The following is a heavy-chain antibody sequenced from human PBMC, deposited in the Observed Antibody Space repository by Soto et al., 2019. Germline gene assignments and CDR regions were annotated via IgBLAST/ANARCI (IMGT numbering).Heavy chain of an antibody. D-gene: IGHD3-10*01. V-gene: IGHV1-18*01. CDR2: ISTDTGET. J-gene: IGHJ4*02. CDR1: GYTFTNVG. Sequence: QVRLMQSGSDVKRPGASVKVSCKASGYTFTNVGMNWVRQAPGQGLEWIGWISTDTGETNYAQKFQGRVTITTDTSTSTAYMDMRNLISNDTAVYYCARGGDGSDVFDFWGQGTLVIVSS. CDR3: ARGGDGSDVFDF.